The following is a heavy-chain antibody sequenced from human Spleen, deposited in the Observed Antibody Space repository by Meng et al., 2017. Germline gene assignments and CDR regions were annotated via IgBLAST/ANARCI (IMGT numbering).Heavy chain of an antibody. CDR3: ASGTDGRAYYEALRH. J-gene: IGHJ4*02. D-gene: IGHD3-22*01. CDR1: GITFTNYA. CDR2: ITAGGGTT. V-gene: IGHV3-23*01. Sequence: DVQLLESGGGLVQPGRSLSLSCAASGITFTNYAMTWVRQAPGKGLEWVSGITAGGGTTYYADSVKGRFTTSRDNSNNILYLHLSSLTAEDTATYYCASGTDGRAYYEALRHWGRGTLVTVSS.